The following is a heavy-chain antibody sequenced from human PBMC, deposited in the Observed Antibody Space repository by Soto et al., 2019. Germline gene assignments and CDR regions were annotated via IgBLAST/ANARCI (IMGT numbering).Heavy chain of an antibody. J-gene: IGHJ3*01. CDR2: IFWDDDT. V-gene: IGHV2-5*02. CDR1: GFSCSADGVG. CDR3: AHAFGGTSWPNDAFDV. D-gene: IGHD2-2*01. Sequence: QITLKESGPTLVKPTQTLTLTCIFSGFSCSADGVGVGWIRQPPGKALEWLALIFWDDDTRYSPSLKSRLTITKDTSKNQVVLTMTTMDPVDTATYYCAHAFGGTSWPNDAFDVWGQGTVVTVSS.